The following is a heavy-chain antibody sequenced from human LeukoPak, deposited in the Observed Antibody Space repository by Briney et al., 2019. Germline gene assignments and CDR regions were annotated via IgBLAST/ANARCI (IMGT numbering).Heavy chain of an antibody. CDR3: ASRYGSSDY. D-gene: IGHD3-9*01. Sequence: PSETLSLTCTVSGGSISTYFWSWIRQPPGKGLEWIGHIYYGGSTTYNPSLKSRVTISVDTSKNQFSLKLSSVTAADTAVYYCASRYGSSDYWGQGTLVTVSS. CDR2: IYYGGST. J-gene: IGHJ4*02. V-gene: IGHV4-59*08. CDR1: GGSISTYF.